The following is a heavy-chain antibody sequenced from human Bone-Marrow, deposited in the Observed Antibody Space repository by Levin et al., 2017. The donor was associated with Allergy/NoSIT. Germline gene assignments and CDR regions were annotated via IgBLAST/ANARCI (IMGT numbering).Heavy chain of an antibody. J-gene: IGHJ3*01. CDR1: GVALGAYP. D-gene: IGHD6-25*01. CDR3: AKGTRPAAGIAGGLDL. Sequence: SCAASGVALGAYPMNWVRQPPGKGLEWVSSISGSGVGSYYADSVKGRFTVSRDNSNNTAHLQMDSLRAEDTALYFCAKGTRPAAGIAGGLDLWGQGTLVTVSS. CDR2: ISGSGVGS. V-gene: IGHV3-23*01.